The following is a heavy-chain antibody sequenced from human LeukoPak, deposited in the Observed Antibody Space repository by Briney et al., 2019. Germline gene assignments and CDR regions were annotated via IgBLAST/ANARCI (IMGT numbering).Heavy chain of an antibody. CDR3: ARDAGTKFDY. V-gene: IGHV3-21*05. CDR2: ISSSSSFT. Sequence: GGSLRLSCTASGFTFSTSDMAWFRQAPGKGLEWVSYISSSSSFTYYADSVKGRFTISRDNAKNSLYLQMNSLRAEDTAVYYCARDAGTKFDYWGQGTLVTVSS. D-gene: IGHD1-1*01. J-gene: IGHJ4*02. CDR1: GFTFSTSD.